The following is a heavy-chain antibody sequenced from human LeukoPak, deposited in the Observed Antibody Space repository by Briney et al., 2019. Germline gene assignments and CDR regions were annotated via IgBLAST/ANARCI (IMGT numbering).Heavy chain of an antibody. CDR2: TYYRSKWYN. D-gene: IGHD2-15*01. CDR3: AREMDCSGGSCYSNRRYYYYGMDV. CDR1: GDSVSSNSAA. V-gene: IGHV6-1*01. Sequence: SQTLSLTCAISGDSVSSNSAAWSWIRQSPSRGLEWLGRTYYRSKWYNDYAVSVKSRITINPDTSKNQFSLQLNSVTPEDTAVYYCAREMDCSGGSCYSNRRYYYYGMDVWGQGTTVTVSS. J-gene: IGHJ6*02.